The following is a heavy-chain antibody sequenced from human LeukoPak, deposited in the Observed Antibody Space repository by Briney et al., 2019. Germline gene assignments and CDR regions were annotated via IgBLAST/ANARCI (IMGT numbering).Heavy chain of an antibody. D-gene: IGHD6-13*01. V-gene: IGHV6-1*01. CDR1: GDSVSRDSVA. J-gene: IGHJ4*02. Sequence: SQTLSLTCAISGDSVSRDSVAWNWIRQSPSRGLEWLGRTYYKSAWYSDYAVSVKGRITINPDTSKNQFSLQLNSVSPEDTAVYYCTRHSSSWMLFDIWGQGTLVTVSS. CDR2: TYYKSAWYS. CDR3: TRHSSSWMLFDI.